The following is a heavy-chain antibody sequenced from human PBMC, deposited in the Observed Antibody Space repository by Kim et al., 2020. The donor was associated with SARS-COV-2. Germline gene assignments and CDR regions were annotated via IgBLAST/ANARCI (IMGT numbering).Heavy chain of an antibody. V-gene: IGHV3-23*01. CDR2: ISGSGGST. CDR3: ANMPGQLVWG. J-gene: IGHJ4*02. Sequence: GGSLRLSCAASGFTFSSYAMSWVRQAPGKGLEWVSAISGSGGSTYYADSVKGRFTISRDNSKNTLYLQMTSLRAEDTAVYYCANMPGQLVWGWGQGTLVTVSS. CDR1: GFTFSSYA. D-gene: IGHD6-6*01.